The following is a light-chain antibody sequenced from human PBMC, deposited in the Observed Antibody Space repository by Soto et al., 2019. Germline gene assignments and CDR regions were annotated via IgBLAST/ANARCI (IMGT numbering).Light chain of an antibody. J-gene: IGKJ1*01. Sequence: EIVLTQSPGTLSLSPGERATLSCRASQSVSSSYLGWYQQKPGQAPRLLIYGASSRATGIPDRFSGSGSGTDFTLTISRLEPEDFGVYYCQQYGSSPRTFGQGTNVEIK. V-gene: IGKV3-20*01. CDR3: QQYGSSPRT. CDR2: GAS. CDR1: QSVSSSY.